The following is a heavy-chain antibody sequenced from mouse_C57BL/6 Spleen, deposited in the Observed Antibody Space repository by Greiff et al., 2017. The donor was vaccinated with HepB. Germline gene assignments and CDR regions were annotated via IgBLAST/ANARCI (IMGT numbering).Heavy chain of an antibody. CDR3: ARTEGNPYYFDY. CDR1: GYTFTSYG. J-gene: IGHJ2*01. V-gene: IGHV1-81*01. D-gene: IGHD2-1*01. Sequence: VMLVESGAELARPGASVKLSCKASGYTFTSYGISWVKQRTGQGLEWIGEIYPRSGNTYYNEKFKGKATLTADKSSSTAYMELRSLTSEDSAVYFCARTEGNPYYFDYWGQGTTLTVSS. CDR2: IYPRSGNT.